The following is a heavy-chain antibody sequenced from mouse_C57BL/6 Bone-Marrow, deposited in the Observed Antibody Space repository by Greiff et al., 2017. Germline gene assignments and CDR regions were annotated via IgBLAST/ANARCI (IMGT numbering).Heavy chain of an antibody. Sequence: QVQLQQSGAELVRPGTSVKVSCKASGYAFTNYLIEWVKQRPGQGLEWIGVINPGSGGTNYNEKFKGKATLTADKSSSTDYMQLSSLTSEDSAVYFCARTYYSNYYAMDYWGQGTSVTVSS. CDR3: ARTYYSNYYAMDY. D-gene: IGHD2-5*01. CDR1: GYAFTNYL. V-gene: IGHV1-54*01. J-gene: IGHJ4*01. CDR2: INPGSGGT.